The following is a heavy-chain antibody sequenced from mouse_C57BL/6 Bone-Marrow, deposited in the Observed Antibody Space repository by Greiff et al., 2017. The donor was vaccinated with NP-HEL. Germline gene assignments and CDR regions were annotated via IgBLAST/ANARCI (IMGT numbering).Heavy chain of an antibody. J-gene: IGHJ2*01. CDR3: ARGYYDRGYY. V-gene: IGHV1-64*01. CDR1: GYTFTSYW. D-gene: IGHD2-4*01. Sequence: VQLQQPGAELVKPGASVKLSCKASGYTFTSYWMHWVKQSPGQGLEWIGMIHPNSGNTNYNEKFKSKATLTVDKSSSTAYMQLSSLTSEDSAVYYCARGYYDRGYYWGQGTTLTVSA. CDR2: IHPNSGNT.